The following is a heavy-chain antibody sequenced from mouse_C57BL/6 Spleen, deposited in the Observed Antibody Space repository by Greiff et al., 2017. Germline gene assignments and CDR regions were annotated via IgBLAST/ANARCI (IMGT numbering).Heavy chain of an antibody. V-gene: IGHV1-63*01. Sequence: QVQLKQSGAELVRPGTSVKMSCKASGYTFTNYWIGWAKQRPGHGLEWIGDIYPGGGYTNYNEKFKGKATLTADKSSSTAYMQFSSLTSEDSAIYYCARRGDYYGSSYDWYFDVWGTGTTVTVSS. J-gene: IGHJ1*03. CDR1: GYTFTNYW. CDR3: ARRGDYYGSSYDWYFDV. CDR2: IYPGGGYT. D-gene: IGHD1-1*01.